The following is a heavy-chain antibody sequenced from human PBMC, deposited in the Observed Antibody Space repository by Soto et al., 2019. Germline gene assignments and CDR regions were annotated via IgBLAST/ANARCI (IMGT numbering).Heavy chain of an antibody. V-gene: IGHV1-18*01. D-gene: IGHD3-16*02. CDR1: GGTFSSYA. CDR3: ARERPGDYVWGSYRPVAFDI. CDR2: ISAYNGNT. Sequence: ASVKVSCKASGGTFSSYAISWVRQAPGQGLEWMGWISAYNGNTNYAQKLQGRVTMTTDTSTSTAYMELRSLRSDDTAVYYCARERPGDYVWGSYRPVAFDIWGQGTMVTVSS. J-gene: IGHJ3*02.